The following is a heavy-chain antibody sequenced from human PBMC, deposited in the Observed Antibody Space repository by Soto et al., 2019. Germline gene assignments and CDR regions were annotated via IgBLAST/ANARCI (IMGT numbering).Heavy chain of an antibody. CDR2: IRSKAYSYAT. D-gene: IGHD2-2*02. V-gene: IGHV3-73*01. Sequence: EVPLVESGGGLVQPGGSLILSCAASGFTFSGSAMHWVRQASGKGLEWVGRIRSKAYSYATAYAASVHGRFTLPRDDSKNTAYLQVNSLKSEDTAVYYGSRSSIPGDDAFDIWGQGTMVAVSS. CDR3: SRSSIPGDDAFDI. CDR1: GFTFSGSA. J-gene: IGHJ3*02.